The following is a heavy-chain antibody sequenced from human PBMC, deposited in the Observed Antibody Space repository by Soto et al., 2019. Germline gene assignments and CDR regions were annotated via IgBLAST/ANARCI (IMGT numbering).Heavy chain of an antibody. Sequence: PGGSLRLSCVASGFTLSSYWMSWVRQAPGRGLEWVGNIKQDGSEGYYVDSVKGRFTMSRDNAKNSLYLQMNNPRAEDTAVYYCARIDIVSGVDKDYYYMDVWGKGTTVTVSS. J-gene: IGHJ6*03. CDR2: IKQDGSEG. CDR1: GFTLSSYW. V-gene: IGHV3-7*01. D-gene: IGHD3-10*01. CDR3: ARIDIVSGVDKDYYYMDV.